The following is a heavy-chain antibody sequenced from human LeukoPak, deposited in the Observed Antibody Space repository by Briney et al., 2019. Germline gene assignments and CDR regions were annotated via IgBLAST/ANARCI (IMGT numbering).Heavy chain of an antibody. CDR1: VFTFSNYS. Sequence: PGRSLRLSCLASVFTFSNYSMTWVRQAPTRGLEWVSTISGSGSSKYYADSVKERFTISRHNYKNTLYLLMNSLSGGDSGVYLCAKYSSCWYEDCWGQGTLVNVFS. D-gene: IGHD6-13*01. CDR2: ISGSGSSK. J-gene: IGHJ4*02. V-gene: IGHV3-23*01. CDR3: AKYSSCWYEDC.